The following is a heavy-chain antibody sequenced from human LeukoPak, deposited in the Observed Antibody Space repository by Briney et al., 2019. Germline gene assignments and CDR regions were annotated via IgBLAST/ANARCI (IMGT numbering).Heavy chain of an antibody. D-gene: IGHD1-26*01. Sequence: SVKVSCKASGGTFSSYAISWVRQAPGQGLEWMGRIIPILGIANYAQKFQGRVTMTRDTSTSTVYMELSSLRSEDTAVYYCARAAIVGATDFDYWGQGTLVTVSS. V-gene: IGHV1-69*04. CDR1: GGTFSSYA. CDR2: IIPILGIA. J-gene: IGHJ4*02. CDR3: ARAAIVGATDFDY.